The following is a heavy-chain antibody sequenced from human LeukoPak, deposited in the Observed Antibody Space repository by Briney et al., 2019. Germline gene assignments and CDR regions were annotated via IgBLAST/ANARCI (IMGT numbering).Heavy chain of an antibody. CDR1: GYTLTELS. Sequence: ASVKVSCKVSGYTLTELSMHWVRQAPGKGLEWMGGFDPEDGETIYAQKFQGRVTMTEDTSTDTAYMELSSLRSEDTAVYYCATAAPFIAAAGTLYYYYGMDVWGQGTTVTVSS. CDR2: FDPEDGET. CDR3: ATAAPFIAAAGTLYYYYGMDV. D-gene: IGHD6-13*01. V-gene: IGHV1-24*01. J-gene: IGHJ6*02.